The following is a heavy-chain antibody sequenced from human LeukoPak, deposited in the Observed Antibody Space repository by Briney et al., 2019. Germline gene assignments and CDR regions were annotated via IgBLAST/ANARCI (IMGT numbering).Heavy chain of an antibody. J-gene: IGHJ4*02. D-gene: IGHD2-2*01. Sequence: GGSLRLSCAASGFTFSSYAMHWVCQAPGKGLEYVSAISSNGGSKYYANSVKGRFTISRDNSKNTLYLQMGSLRAEDMAVYYCARGCSSTSCPPGYWGQGTLVTVSS. CDR2: ISSNGGSK. CDR3: ARGCSSTSCPPGY. V-gene: IGHV3-64*01. CDR1: GFTFSSYA.